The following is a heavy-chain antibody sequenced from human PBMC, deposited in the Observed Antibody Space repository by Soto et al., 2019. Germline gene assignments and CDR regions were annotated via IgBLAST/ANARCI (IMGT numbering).Heavy chain of an antibody. CDR2: MNPNSGNT. CDR3: SRGLRVRFLEWPLPT. J-gene: IGHJ5*02. CDR1: GSTFTSCD. D-gene: IGHD3-3*01. V-gene: IGHV1-8*01. Sequence: ASEKVSCKASGSTFTSCDINWVRQATGQGLEWMGWMNPNSGNTGYAQKFQGRVTMTRNTSISTAYMELSSLRSEDTAVYYCSRGLRVRFLEWPLPTWGQGTLVTVSS.